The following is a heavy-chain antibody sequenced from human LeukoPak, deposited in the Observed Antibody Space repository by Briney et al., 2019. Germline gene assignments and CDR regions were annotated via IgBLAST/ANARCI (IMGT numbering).Heavy chain of an antibody. V-gene: IGHV1-18*01. J-gene: IGHJ5*02. D-gene: IGHD3-3*01. CDR3: ARGSIGYDFWSGSRGIGWFDP. CDR1: GYTFTSYG. CDR2: ISAYNGNT. Sequence: GASVKVSCNASGYTFTSYGISWVRQAPGQRLEWMGWISAYNGNTNYAQKLHGRVTMTTDTSTSTAYMELRSLRSDDTAVYYCARGSIGYDFWSGSRGIGWFDPWGQGTLVTVSS.